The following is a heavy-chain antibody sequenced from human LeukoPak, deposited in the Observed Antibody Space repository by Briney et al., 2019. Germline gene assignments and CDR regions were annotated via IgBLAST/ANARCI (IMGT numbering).Heavy chain of an antibody. CDR3: ARSKDILTGYCFDY. D-gene: IGHD3-9*01. V-gene: IGHV4-59*01. Sequence: SETLSLTCTVSAGSISSYYRSWIRQPPGKGLEWIGYIYYSGSTNYNPSLKSRVTISVDTSKNQFSLKLSSVTAANTAVYYCARSKDILTGYCFDYWGQGTLVTVSS. CDR2: IYYSGST. CDR1: AGSISSYY. J-gene: IGHJ4*02.